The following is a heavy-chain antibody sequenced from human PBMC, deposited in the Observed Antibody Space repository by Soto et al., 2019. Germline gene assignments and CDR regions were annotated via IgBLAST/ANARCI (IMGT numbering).Heavy chain of an antibody. J-gene: IGHJ4*02. CDR1: GGSISSYY. Sequence: QVQLQESGPGLVKPSETLSLTCTVSGGSISSYYWSWIRQPAGKGLEWIGRIYTSGSANYNPSLMSRVTMSVDTSNNQFSLKLSSVTAADTAVYYCGRTHYYDSSGCYSDYWGQGTLVTVSS. CDR3: GRTHYYDSSGCYSDY. V-gene: IGHV4-4*07. D-gene: IGHD3-22*01. CDR2: IYTSGSA.